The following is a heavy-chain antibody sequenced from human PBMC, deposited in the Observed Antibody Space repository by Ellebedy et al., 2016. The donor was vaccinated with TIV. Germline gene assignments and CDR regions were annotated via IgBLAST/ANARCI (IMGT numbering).Heavy chain of an antibody. Sequence: MPSETLSLTCTVSGGSVSSGDYCWGWIRQAPGKGLEWIAYTSNRGLTNYNPSLKSRVSMSVDTSKNQVSLKLRSVTAEDTAVYYCARFFESGSTGDYWGQGTLVTVSS. CDR3: ARFFESGSTGDY. CDR1: GGSVSSGDYC. D-gene: IGHD3-10*01. V-gene: IGHV4-61*08. J-gene: IGHJ4*02. CDR2: TSNRGLT.